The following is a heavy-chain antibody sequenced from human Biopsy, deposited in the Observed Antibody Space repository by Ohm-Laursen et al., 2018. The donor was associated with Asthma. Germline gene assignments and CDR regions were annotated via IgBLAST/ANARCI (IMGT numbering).Heavy chain of an antibody. CDR3: ARDKPSHIDYYYGMDV. CDR2: ILYDGSNV. J-gene: IGHJ6*02. V-gene: IGHV3-30*03. Sequence: SLRLSCSAFGFTFSSYGMHWVRQAPGKGLEWVARILYDGSNVKYADSVKGRFTISRDNSKSTLYLQMNNLRREDTAVYYCARDKPSHIDYYYGMDVWGQGTTVTVSS. CDR1: GFTFSSYG.